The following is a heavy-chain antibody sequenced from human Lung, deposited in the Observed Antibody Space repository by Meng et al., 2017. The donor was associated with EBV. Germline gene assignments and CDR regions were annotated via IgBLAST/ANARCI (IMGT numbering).Heavy chain of an antibody. J-gene: IGHJ4*02. CDR3: ARSMGSGGWYVDY. CDR1: GYTFTDYC. D-gene: IGHD6-19*01. V-gene: IGHV1-2*06. Sequence: QVHLVLSGPEGQEPRASGNGSCKASGYTFTDYCMHWFRPAPGQGLEWMGRINPNSGGTHYAQKFQGRVTMTRDTSITTAYMELSRLRSDDTAVYYCARSMGSGGWYVDYWGQGTLVTVSS. CDR2: INPNSGGT.